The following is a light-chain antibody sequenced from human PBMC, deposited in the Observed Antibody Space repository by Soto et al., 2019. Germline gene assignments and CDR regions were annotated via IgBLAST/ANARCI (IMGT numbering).Light chain of an antibody. CDR2: DVS. CDR1: SSDVGGYNY. Sequence: QSALTQPRSVSGSPGQSVTISCTGTSSDVGGYNYVSWYQQHPGKAPKLMIYDVSERPSGVPDRFSGSKSGNTASLTISGLQAEDEADYYCCSYVGSPYVFGTGTKVTVL. J-gene: IGLJ1*01. CDR3: CSYVGSPYV. V-gene: IGLV2-11*01.